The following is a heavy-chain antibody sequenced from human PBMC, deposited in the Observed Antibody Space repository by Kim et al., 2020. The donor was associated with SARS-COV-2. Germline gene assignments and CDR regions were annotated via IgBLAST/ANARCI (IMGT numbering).Heavy chain of an antibody. CDR2: VYHSGTT. Sequence: SETLSLTCAVTGGSISSSFNYWGWIRQPPGKGLEWMGSVYHSGTTYDSPSLKSRVTVSVDTSKNELSLKLTSVTAADTAVYFCARLPHDSSGYVDCWGQGVLVTVSS. CDR3: ARLPHDSSGYVDC. D-gene: IGHD3-22*01. V-gene: IGHV4-39*01. CDR1: GGSISSSFNY. J-gene: IGHJ4*02.